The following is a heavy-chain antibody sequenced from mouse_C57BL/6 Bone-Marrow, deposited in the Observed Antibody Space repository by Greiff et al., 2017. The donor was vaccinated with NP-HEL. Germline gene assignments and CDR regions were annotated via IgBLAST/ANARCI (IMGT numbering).Heavy chain of an antibody. J-gene: IGHJ4*01. CDR3: TDYYAMDY. V-gene: IGHV6-3*01. CDR2: IRLKSDNYAT. Sequence: EVQLVESGGGLVQPGGSMKLSCVASGFTFSNYWMNWVRQSPEQGLEWVGQIRLKSDNYATHYAESVKGRFTISRDESKSSVYLQMNNLSAEDTGIYYCTDYYAMDYWGQGTSVTVSS. CDR1: GFTFSNYW.